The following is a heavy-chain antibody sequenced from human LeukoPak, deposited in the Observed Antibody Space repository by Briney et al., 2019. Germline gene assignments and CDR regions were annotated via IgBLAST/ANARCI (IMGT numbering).Heavy chain of an antibody. Sequence: GGSLRLSCAASGFTFSSYWMSWVRQAPGKGLEWVANIKQDGSEKYYVDSVKGRFTISRDNAKNSLYLQMNSLRAEDTAVYYCARDRGYDILTGYLYSYYYYYMDVWGKGTTVTVSS. V-gene: IGHV3-7*03. D-gene: IGHD3-9*01. CDR2: IKQDGSEK. CDR1: GFTFSSYW. CDR3: ARDRGYDILTGYLYSYYYYYMDV. J-gene: IGHJ6*03.